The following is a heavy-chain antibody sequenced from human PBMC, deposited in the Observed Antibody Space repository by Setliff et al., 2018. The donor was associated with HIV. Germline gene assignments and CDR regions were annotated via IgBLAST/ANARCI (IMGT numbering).Heavy chain of an antibody. CDR1: GFTVSGYG. CDR2: LRYDGTSK. Sequence: PGGSLRLSCAASGFTVSGYGMHWVRQAPGKGLEWVAFLRYDGTSKYYADSVKGRFTISRDNSKNTLYLQMNSLRAEDTAVYYCAKIQNPQGYYYDSSGYYPHPGSPDYWGQGTLVTVSS. V-gene: IGHV3-30*02. CDR3: AKIQNPQGYYYDSSGYYPHPGSPDY. D-gene: IGHD3-22*01. J-gene: IGHJ4*02.